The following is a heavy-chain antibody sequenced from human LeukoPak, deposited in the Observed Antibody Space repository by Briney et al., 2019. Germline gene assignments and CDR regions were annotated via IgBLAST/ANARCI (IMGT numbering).Heavy chain of an antibody. Sequence: PSETLSLTCAVYGGSFSGYYWSWIRKPPGKGREGIVEINHSGSTNYNPSLKSRVTISVDTSKTQFYLKLSSVTAADTAVYYCARRPGLLWFGELFHYFDYWGQGTLVTVSS. CDR3: ARRPGLLWFGELFHYFDY. J-gene: IGHJ4*02. V-gene: IGHV4-34*01. CDR1: GGSFSGYY. CDR2: INHSGST. D-gene: IGHD3-10*01.